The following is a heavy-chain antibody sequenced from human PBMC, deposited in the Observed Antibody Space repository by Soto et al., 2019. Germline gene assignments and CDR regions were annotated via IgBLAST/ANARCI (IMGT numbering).Heavy chain of an antibody. CDR2: IIPIFGTA. CDR3: ACYREDYGDYARDLDI. Sequence: QVQLVQSGAEVKKPGSSVKVSCKASGGTFSSYAISWVRQAPGQGLEWMGGIIPIFGTANYAQKFQGRVTITADEXTTXAYMELSSLRAEDTAVYYCACYREDYGDYARDLDIWGQGTMVTVSS. D-gene: IGHD4-17*01. V-gene: IGHV1-69*12. J-gene: IGHJ3*02. CDR1: GGTFSSYA.